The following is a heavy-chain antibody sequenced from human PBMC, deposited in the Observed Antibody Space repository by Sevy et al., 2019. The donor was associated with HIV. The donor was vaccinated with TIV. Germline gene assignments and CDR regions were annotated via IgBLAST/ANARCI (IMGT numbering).Heavy chain of an antibody. D-gene: IGHD3-16*02. CDR2: IYYSGST. Sequence: SETLSLTCTVSGGSISGYYWSWIRQPPGKGLEWIGYIYYSGSTNYNPSLKNRVTMSVDTSKNKFSLKMSSVTAADTAVYYCAGTPVIMITSGGVIALRQFDFWGQGTLVTVSS. J-gene: IGHJ4*02. CDR1: GGSISGYY. CDR3: AGTPVIMITSGGVIALRQFDF. V-gene: IGHV4-59*01.